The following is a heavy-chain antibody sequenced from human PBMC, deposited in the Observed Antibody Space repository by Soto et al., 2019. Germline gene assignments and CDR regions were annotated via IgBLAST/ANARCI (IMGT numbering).Heavy chain of an antibody. J-gene: IGHJ5*02. Sequence: QVQLVESGGGVVQPGRSLRLSCAASGFTFSSYGMHWVRQAPGKGLEWVAVIWYDGSNKYYADSVKGRFTISRDNSKNPLYLQMNSLRAEDTAVYYCARERYCISTSCYRGWFDPWGQGTLVTVSS. V-gene: IGHV3-33*01. CDR3: ARERYCISTSCYRGWFDP. D-gene: IGHD2-2*01. CDR1: GFTFSSYG. CDR2: IWYDGSNK.